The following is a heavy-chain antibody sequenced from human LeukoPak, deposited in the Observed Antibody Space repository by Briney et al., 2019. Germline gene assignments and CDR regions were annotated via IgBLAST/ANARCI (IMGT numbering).Heavy chain of an antibody. CDR2: ISAYNGNT. Sequence: GASVQVSCKASGYSFTGYGISWVRQAPGQGLEWMGWISAYNGNTNYARKLQGRVTMTTDTSTSTAYMELRSLRSDDTAVYYCASECDRSAYFGYWGQGTLVTVSS. D-gene: IGHD3-22*01. V-gene: IGHV1-18*01. J-gene: IGHJ4*02. CDR1: GYSFTGYG. CDR3: ASECDRSAYFGY.